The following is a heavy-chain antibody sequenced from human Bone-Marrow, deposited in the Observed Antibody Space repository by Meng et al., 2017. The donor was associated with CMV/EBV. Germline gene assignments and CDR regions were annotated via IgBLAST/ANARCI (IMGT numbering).Heavy chain of an antibody. Sequence: GGSLRLSCAASGFTVSSNYMSWVRQAPGKGLEWVSSISSSSSYIYYADSVKGRFTISRDNAKNSLYLQMNSLRAEDTAVYYCARDYCSSTSCYYYYYYGMDVWGQGTTVTVSS. CDR2: ISSSSSYI. CDR3: ARDYCSSTSCYYYYYYGMDV. V-gene: IGHV3-21*01. J-gene: IGHJ6*02. CDR1: GFTVSSNY. D-gene: IGHD2-2*01.